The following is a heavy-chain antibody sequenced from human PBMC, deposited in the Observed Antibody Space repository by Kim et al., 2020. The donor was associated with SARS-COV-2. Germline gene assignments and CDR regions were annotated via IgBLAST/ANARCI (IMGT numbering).Heavy chain of an antibody. CDR3: ARARKQQGVIDAFGI. D-gene: IGHD6-13*01. V-gene: IGHV4-31*03. Sequence: SETLSLTCTVSGGSISSGGYYWSWIRQHPGKGLEWIGYTYYSGSTYYNSSLKSRVTISVDTSKNQFSLKLSSVTAADTGVYYCARARKQQGVIDAFGIWGQGAMVT. CDR1: GGSISSGGYY. J-gene: IGHJ3*02. CDR2: TYYSGST.